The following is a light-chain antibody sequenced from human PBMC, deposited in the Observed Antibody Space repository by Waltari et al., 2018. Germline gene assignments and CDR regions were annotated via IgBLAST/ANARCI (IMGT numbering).Light chain of an antibody. Sequence: IQLTKSPSSLSASVGDRVTITCRASQSINTYLNWYQQKPGKVPKLLIYGTSNLQSGVPSRFSGSGSGTDFTLTISSLQPEDSATYYCQQSYSIPLTFGGGTKVQIK. V-gene: IGKV1-39*01. J-gene: IGKJ4*01. CDR3: QQSYSIPLT. CDR1: QSINTY. CDR2: GTS.